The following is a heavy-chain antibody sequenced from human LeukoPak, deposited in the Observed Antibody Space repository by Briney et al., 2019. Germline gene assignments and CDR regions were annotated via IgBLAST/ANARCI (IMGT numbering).Heavy chain of an antibody. D-gene: IGHD5-24*01. CDR1: GGSISSSIYY. V-gene: IGHV4-39*01. CDR3: ARHGLEDWLQSHFDY. Sequence: PSETLSLTCTVSGGSISSSIYYWGWIRQPPGKGLEWIGSIYYSGSTYYNPALKSRVTISLDTSKNQFSLKLSSVTAADTAVYYCARHGLEDWLQSHFDYWGQGTLVTVSS. CDR2: IYYSGST. J-gene: IGHJ4*02.